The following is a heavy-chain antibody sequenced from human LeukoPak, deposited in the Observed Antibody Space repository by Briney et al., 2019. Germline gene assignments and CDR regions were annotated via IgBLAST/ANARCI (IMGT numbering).Heavy chain of an antibody. CDR3: ARDQEGFDY. CDR2: IYPRDGST. CDR1: GYTFTNNY. V-gene: IGHV1-46*01. J-gene: IGHJ4*02. Sequence: ASVNVSCKASGYTFTNNYLHWVRQAPGQGLEWMGMIYPRDGSTSYAQRFQDRVTVTRDTSTSTVHMELSGLRSEDTAVYYCARDQEGFDYWGQGTLVTVSS.